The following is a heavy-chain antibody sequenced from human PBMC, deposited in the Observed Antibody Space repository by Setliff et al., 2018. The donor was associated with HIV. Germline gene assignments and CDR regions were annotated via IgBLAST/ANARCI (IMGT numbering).Heavy chain of an antibody. Sequence: GASVKVSCKASGGTFSSHAISWVRQAPGQGLEWMGGIIPIFGTANYAQKFQGRVTITADESTSTAYMELSSLRSEDTAGDYCARDGGPGSGWGDYSYYFSMDVWGKGTTVTVSS. CDR3: ARDGGPGSGWGDYSYYFSMDV. J-gene: IGHJ6*03. D-gene: IGHD6-19*01. V-gene: IGHV1-69*13. CDR2: IIPIFGTA. CDR1: GGTFSSHA.